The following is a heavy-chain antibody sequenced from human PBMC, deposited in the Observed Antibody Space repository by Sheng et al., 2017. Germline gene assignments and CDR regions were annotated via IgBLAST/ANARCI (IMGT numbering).Heavy chain of an antibody. CDR1: GFTFSSYA. V-gene: IGHV3-23*01. Sequence: EVQLLESGGGLVQPGGSLRLSCAASGFTFSSYAMSWVRQAPGKGLEWVSAISGSGGSTYYADSVKGRFTISRDNSKNTLYLQMNSLRAEDTAVYYCAKDSPRGQQLVRGGFDYWGQGTLVTVSS. CDR2: ISGSGGST. J-gene: IGHJ4*02. D-gene: IGHD6-13*01. CDR3: AKDSPRGQQLVRGGFDY.